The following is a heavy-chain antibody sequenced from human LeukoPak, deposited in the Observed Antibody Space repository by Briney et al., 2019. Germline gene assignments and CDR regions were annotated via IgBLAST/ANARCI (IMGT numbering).Heavy chain of an antibody. J-gene: IGHJ4*02. Sequence: ASVKVSCKASGDTFRSYAMSWVRQAPGQGLEWMGRIIPIFATANYANTFQGILTITTVASTTTAYIALSSLRSEATAVSSCASAGGYYASSGYYPLDYWGQGTLVTVSS. CDR1: GDTFRSYA. V-gene: IGHV1-69*05. D-gene: IGHD3-22*01. CDR2: IIPIFATA. CDR3: ASAGGYYASSGYYPLDY.